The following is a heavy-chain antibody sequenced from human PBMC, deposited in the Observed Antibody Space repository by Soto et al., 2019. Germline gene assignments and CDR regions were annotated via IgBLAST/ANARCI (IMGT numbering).Heavy chain of an antibody. J-gene: IGHJ4*02. CDR3: ARDQGSHPGD. Sequence: QVQLRESGPGLVRPSGTLSLTCAVSGGSISNDNWWSWVRQPPGKGLEWIGEIYHSGSTNYNPSLQRRVTMSVVPSKNLFSLTLNSVTDADTAFYYCARDQGSHPGDWGQGTLVSVSS. CDR2: IYHSGST. CDR1: GGSISNDNW. V-gene: IGHV4-4*02. D-gene: IGHD6-13*01.